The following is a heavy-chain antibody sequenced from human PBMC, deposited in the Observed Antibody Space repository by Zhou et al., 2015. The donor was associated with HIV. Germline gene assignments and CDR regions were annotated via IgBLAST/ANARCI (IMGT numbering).Heavy chain of an antibody. J-gene: IGHJ4*02. CDR3: ARDQTPAMVPIHPFDY. D-gene: IGHD5-18*01. CDR2: LNPYNGNT. Sequence: QVQLVQSGAEVKKPGASVKVSCKTSGYTFTGYYMHWVRQAPGQGLEWMGRLNPYNGNTNYAQKLQGRVTMTTDTSTSTAYMELRSLRSDDTAVYYCARDQTPAMVPIHPFDYWGQGTLVTVSS. V-gene: IGHV1-18*04. CDR1: GYTFTGYY.